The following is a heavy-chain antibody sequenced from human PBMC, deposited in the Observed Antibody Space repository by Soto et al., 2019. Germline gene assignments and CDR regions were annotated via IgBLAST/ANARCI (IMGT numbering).Heavy chain of an antibody. CDR3: ANECTPRVN. CDR1: GYTFTSYG. J-gene: IGHJ1*01. Sequence: QVQLVQSGAEVKKPGASVKVSCKASGYTFTSYGIIWVRQAPGQGLEWMGWISAYNGNTNYAHKLQGRVTITTDTPTSPAYMAPRRLGSNDPAVYYCANECTPRVNWGQATLVTVSS. V-gene: IGHV1-18*01. CDR2: ISAYNGNT. D-gene: IGHD1-1*01.